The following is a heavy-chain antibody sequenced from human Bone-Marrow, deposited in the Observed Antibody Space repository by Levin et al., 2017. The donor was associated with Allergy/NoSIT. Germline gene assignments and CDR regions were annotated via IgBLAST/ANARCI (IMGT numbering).Heavy chain of an antibody. CDR3: ARDAAVPGTPFDP. CDR1: GFTFSRYS. CDR2: ITTTSGTE. D-gene: IGHD6-19*01. V-gene: IGHV3-48*01. J-gene: IGHJ5*02. Sequence: GESLKISCTASGFTFSRYSMNWVRQAPGKGLEWVSYITTTSGTEYYADSVKGRFTISRDNAKNSLFLQMNNLRVEDTAVYYCARDAAVPGTPFDPWGKGTLVIVSS.